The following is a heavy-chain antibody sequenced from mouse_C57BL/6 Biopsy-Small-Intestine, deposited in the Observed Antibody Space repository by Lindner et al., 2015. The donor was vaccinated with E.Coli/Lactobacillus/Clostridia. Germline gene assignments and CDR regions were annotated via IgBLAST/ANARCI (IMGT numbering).Heavy chain of an antibody. J-gene: IGHJ4*01. Sequence: VQLQESGPELVKPGASVKISCKASGYAFSSYWMNWVKQRPGKGLEWIGQIYPGDGDTNYNGKFKGKATLTADKSSSTAYMQLSSLTSEDSAVYFCARGSLYAMDYWGQGTSVTVSS. CDR3: ARGSLYAMDY. CDR2: IYPGDGDT. CDR1: GYAFSSYW. V-gene: IGHV1-80*01. D-gene: IGHD1-1*01.